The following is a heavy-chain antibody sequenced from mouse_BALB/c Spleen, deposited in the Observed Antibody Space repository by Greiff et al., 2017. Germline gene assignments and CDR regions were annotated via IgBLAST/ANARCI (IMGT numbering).Heavy chain of an antibody. V-gene: IGHV7-3*02. J-gene: IGHJ4*01. Sequence: EVMLVESGGGLVQPGGSLRLSCATSGFTFTDYYMGWVRQPPGKALEWLGFIRNKANGYTTEYSASVKGRFTISRDNSQSILYLQMNTLRAEDSATYYCARDRTYYYGMDYWGQGTSVTVSS. CDR1: GFTFTDYY. CDR3: ARDRTYYYGMDY. CDR2: IRNKANGYTT.